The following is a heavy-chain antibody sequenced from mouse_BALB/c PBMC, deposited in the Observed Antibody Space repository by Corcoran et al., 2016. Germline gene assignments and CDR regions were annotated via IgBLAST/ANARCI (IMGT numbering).Heavy chain of an antibody. CDR1: GFNIKDSY. CDR2: IDPENGNT. V-gene: IGHV14-1*02. D-gene: IGHD2-4*01. J-gene: IGHJ2*01. Sequence: EVQLQQSGAELVRPGALVKLSCKASGFNIKDSYMHWVKQRPEQGLEWIGWIDPENGNTIYDPKFQGKASITADTSSNTAYLQLSSLTSEDTAVYYCATMITYYFDYWGQGTTLTVSS. CDR3: ATMITYYFDY.